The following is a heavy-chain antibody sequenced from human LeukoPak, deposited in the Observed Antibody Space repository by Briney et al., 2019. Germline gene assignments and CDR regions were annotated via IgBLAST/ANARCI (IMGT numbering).Heavy chain of an antibody. CDR1: GYTFTSYD. CDR3: ARGAGVGATLDY. J-gene: IGHJ4*02. D-gene: IGHD1-26*01. V-gene: IGHV1-8*01. CDR2: MNPNSGNT. Sequence: ASVKVSCKATGYTFTSYDINWVRQATGQGLEWMGWMNPNSGNTGYAQKFQGRVTMTRNTSISTAYMELSSLRSEDTAVYYCARGAGVGATLDYWGQGTLVTVSS.